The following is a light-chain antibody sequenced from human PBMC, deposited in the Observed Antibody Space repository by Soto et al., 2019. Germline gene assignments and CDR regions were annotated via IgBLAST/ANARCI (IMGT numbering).Light chain of an antibody. CDR3: HQYNSYST. CDR2: DAS. J-gene: IGKJ2*01. CDR1: QSINNR. Sequence: DIQMTQSPSTLSASVGDRVTITCRASQSINNRLAWYQQRPGKAPKLLIYDASSLESGVPSKFTGSGSGTEFTLTSSSLQPDDFATYYCHQYNSYSTFGQGTKLEIK. V-gene: IGKV1-5*01.